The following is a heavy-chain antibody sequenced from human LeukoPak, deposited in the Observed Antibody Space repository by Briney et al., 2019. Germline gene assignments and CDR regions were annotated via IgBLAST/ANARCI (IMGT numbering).Heavy chain of an antibody. D-gene: IGHD2-8*01. V-gene: IGHV4-39*01. CDR2: IYYSGST. Sequence: PSETLSVTCTLARGSISSSSYYWVWIRQPPGKGLEWIGSIYYSGSTYYNPSLKSRLTMSVDTSKNQFSLKLTSVTAADTAVYCCARSGVLSERAWDRYFYGRDIWGQGTTVTVSS. CDR1: RGSISSSSYY. J-gene: IGHJ6*02. CDR3: ARSGVLSERAWDRYFYGRDI.